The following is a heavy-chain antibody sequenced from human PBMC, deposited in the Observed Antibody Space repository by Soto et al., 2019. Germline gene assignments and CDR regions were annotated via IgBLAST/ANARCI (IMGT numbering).Heavy chain of an antibody. V-gene: IGHV4-31*03. Sequence: QVQLQQSGPGLVKPSETLSLTCTVPADSVTSDPYYFTWVRRRPGKGLEWIGYIYYTGSTYYSPSLRSRVSISRDTSKNQFSLRLTSVTAADTAVYYCAAQGGLESRYFYALFAWGQGTLVTVSS. D-gene: IGHD2-15*01. CDR1: ADSVTSDPYY. J-gene: IGHJ5*02. CDR2: IYYTGST. CDR3: AAQGGLESRYFYALFA.